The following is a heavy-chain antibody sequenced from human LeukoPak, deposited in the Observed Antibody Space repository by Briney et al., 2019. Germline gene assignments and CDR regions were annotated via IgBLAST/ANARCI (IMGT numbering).Heavy chain of an antibody. D-gene: IGHD3-10*01. CDR1: GGFVSSGSYY. J-gene: IGHJ4*02. CDR2: IYYSGST. CDR3: ASGHGSPFDY. V-gene: IGHV4-61*01. Sequence: SKTLSLTCAVSGGFVSSGSYYWSWIRQPPGKGLEWIGYIYYSGSTNYNPSLKSRVTISVDTSKNQFSLKLSSVTAADTAVYYCASGHGSPFDYWGQGTLVTVSS.